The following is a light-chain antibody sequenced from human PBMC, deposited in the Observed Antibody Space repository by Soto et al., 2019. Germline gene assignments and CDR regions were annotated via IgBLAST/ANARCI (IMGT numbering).Light chain of an antibody. V-gene: IGLV4-69*01. CDR3: QTWGTGMRV. CDR2: LNSDGSH. Sequence: QPVLTQSPSASASLGASVKLTCTLSSGHSSYAIAWHQQQPEKGPRYLMKLNSDGSHSKGDGIPDRFSGSSSGAERYLTISSLQSEDEADYYCQTWGTGMRVFGGGTK. CDR1: SGHSSYA. J-gene: IGLJ3*02.